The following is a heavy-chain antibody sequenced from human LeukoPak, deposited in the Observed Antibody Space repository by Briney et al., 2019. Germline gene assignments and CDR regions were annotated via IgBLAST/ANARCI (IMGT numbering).Heavy chain of an antibody. Sequence: GRSLRLSCAASGFTFRSYGMHGVRQAPGKGLEWVAVIWYDGSNKYYSDSVKGRFTISRDNSKNTLYLQMNSLSAEDTAVYYCARRVARYYVDYWGQGTLVTVSS. CDR1: GFTFRSYG. V-gene: IGHV3-33*01. CDR2: IWYDGSNK. J-gene: IGHJ4*02. CDR3: ARRVARYYVDY.